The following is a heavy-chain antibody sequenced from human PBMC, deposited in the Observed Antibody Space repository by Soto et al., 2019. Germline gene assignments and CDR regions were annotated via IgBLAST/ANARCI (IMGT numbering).Heavy chain of an antibody. Sequence: GGSLRLSCAASGFTFSNFEMHWVRQAPGKGLEWVSYINTAGTTKYYAESVKGRFTISRDNARNSLFLQMNSLRAEDTAVYYCARAECSPSNCLTAYYYYGLDVWGQGTTVTVS. V-gene: IGHV3-48*03. CDR3: ARAECSPSNCLTAYYYYGLDV. CDR1: GFTFSNFE. D-gene: IGHD1-1*01. J-gene: IGHJ6*02. CDR2: INTAGTTK.